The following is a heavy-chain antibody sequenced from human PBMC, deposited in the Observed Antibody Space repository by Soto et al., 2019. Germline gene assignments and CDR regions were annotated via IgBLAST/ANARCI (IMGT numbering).Heavy chain of an antibody. D-gene: IGHD2-8*01. CDR3: ARGNSTDCSNGVCSFFYNHEMHV. Sequence: ASVKVSCKASGYSFTDYHIHWVRQAPGQGLEWLGRINPKSGGTSTAQKFQGWVTMTRDRSISTVYMELTRLRSDDTAVYFCARGNSTDCSNGVCSFFYNHEMHVWGQGTTVIVSS. CDR1: GYSFTDYH. V-gene: IGHV1-2*04. CDR2: INPKSGGT. J-gene: IGHJ6*01.